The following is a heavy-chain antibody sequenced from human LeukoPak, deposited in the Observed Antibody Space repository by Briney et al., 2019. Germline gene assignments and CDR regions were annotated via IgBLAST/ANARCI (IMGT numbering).Heavy chain of an antibody. CDR2: IYYSGSP. J-gene: IGHJ5*02. Sequence: SETLSLTCTVSGGSLSSYYWSWIRLPPGNGLEWIGYIYYSGSPNYNPALKSRVTTSEHTTKYQFSLKLSSVTAADTAVYYCAREYDYGWGSYRSGFDPWGQGTLVTVSS. D-gene: IGHD3-16*02. V-gene: IGHV4-59*01. CDR1: GGSLSSYY. CDR3: AREYDYGWGSYRSGFDP.